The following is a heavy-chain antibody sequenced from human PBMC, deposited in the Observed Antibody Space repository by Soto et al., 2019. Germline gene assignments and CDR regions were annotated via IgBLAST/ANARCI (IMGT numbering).Heavy chain of an antibody. D-gene: IGHD2-21*01. CDR2: IDPDGSRT. Sequence: EVQLVESGGGLLQPGGSLRLSCTVSGFTFSSPWMHWVRQPPGKALVWVSRIDPDGSRTNYADSVKGRFTISRDNAKKTLYVQMNSLRTEDTAVYYCARGTRGKYSLDVWGDGTTVTVSS. V-gene: IGHV3-74*01. J-gene: IGHJ6*01. CDR1: GFTFSSPW. CDR3: ARGTRGKYSLDV.